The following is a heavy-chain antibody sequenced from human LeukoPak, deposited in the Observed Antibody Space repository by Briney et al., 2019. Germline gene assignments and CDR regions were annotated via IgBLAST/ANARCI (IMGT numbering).Heavy chain of an antibody. D-gene: IGHD6-13*01. V-gene: IGHV4-34*01. CDR2: INHSGST. CDR1: GGSFSGYY. J-gene: IGHJ5*02. Sequence: SETLSLTCAVYGGSFSGYYWSWIRQPPGKGLEWIAEINHSGSTNYNPSLKSRVTISVDTSKNQFSLKLSSVTAADTAVYYCARGGGAHSSQTGSAPGGKETLVTVSS. CDR3: ARGGGAHSSQTGSAP.